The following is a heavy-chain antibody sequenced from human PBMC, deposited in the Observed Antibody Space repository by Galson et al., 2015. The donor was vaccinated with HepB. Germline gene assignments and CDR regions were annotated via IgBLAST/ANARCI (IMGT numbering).Heavy chain of an antibody. CDR1: GYSFTSYW. D-gene: IGHD3-10*01. CDR2: IYPGDSDT. Sequence: QSGAEVKKPGESLKISCKGSGYSFTSYWIGWVRQMPGKGLEWMGIIYPGDSDTRYSPSFQGQVTISADKSTSTAYLQWRSLKASDTAMYYCARRALISIRGDAFDIWGQGTMVTVSS. V-gene: IGHV5-51*03. J-gene: IGHJ3*02. CDR3: ARRALISIRGDAFDI.